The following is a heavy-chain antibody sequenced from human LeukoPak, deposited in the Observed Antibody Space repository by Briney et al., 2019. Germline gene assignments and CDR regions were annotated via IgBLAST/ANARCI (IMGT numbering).Heavy chain of an antibody. J-gene: IGHJ6*02. CDR3: ARVRTAAALDYYYYYGMDV. CDR1: GGSFSGYY. V-gene: IGHV4-34*01. Sequence: SETLSLSCAVYGGSFSGYYWSWIRQPPGKGLEWIGEINHSGSTNYNPSLKSRVTISVDTSKNQFSLKLSSVTAADTAVYYCARVRTAAALDYYYYYGMDVWGQGTTVTVSS. D-gene: IGHD6-13*01. CDR2: INHSGST.